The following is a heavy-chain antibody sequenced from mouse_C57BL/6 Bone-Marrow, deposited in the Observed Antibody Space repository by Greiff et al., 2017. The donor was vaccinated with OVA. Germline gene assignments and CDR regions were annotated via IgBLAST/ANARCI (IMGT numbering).Heavy chain of an antibody. CDR1: GYSFTGYY. V-gene: IGHV1-42*01. CDR3: ARKTTVAATDY. CDR2: INPSTGGT. D-gene: IGHD1-1*01. J-gene: IGHJ2*01. Sequence: EVQLQQSGPELVKPGASVKISCKASGYSFTGYYMNWVKQSPEKSLEWIGEINPSTGGTTYNQKFKAKATLTVDKSSSTAYMQLKSLTSEDSAFYYCARKTTVAATDYWGQGTTLTVSS.